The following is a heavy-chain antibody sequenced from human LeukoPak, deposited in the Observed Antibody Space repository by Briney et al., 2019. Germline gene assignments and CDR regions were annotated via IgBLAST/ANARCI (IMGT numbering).Heavy chain of an antibody. CDR3: AKDISDSSGYYYVSPGGANY. V-gene: IGHV3-43*02. D-gene: IGHD3-22*01. J-gene: IGHJ4*02. CDR2: ISGDGGST. CDR1: GFTFDDYA. Sequence: GGSLRLSCAASGFTFDDYAMHWVRQAPGKGLEWVSLISGDGGSTYYADSEKGRFTISRDNSKNSLYLQMNSLRTEDTALYYCAKDISDSSGYYYVSPGGANYWGQGTLVTVSS.